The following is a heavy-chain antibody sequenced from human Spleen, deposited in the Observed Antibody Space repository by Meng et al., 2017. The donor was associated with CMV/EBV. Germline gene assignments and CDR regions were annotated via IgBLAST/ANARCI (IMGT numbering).Heavy chain of an antibody. CDR2: IYYSGST. V-gene: IGHV4-31*03. J-gene: IGHJ6*02. D-gene: IGHD2-2*01. Sequence: LRLSCSVSGGSISSGGYYWSWIRQHPGKGLEWIGYIYYSGSTYYNPSLKSRVTISVDTSKNQFSLKLSSVTAADTAVYYCARDRYCSSTSCYGVYGMDVWGQGTTVTVSS. CDR3: ARDRYCSSTSCYGVYGMDV. CDR1: GGSISSGGYY.